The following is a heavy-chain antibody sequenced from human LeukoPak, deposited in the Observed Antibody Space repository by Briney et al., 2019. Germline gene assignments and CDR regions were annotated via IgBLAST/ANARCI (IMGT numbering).Heavy chain of an antibody. V-gene: IGHV4-4*02. CDR1: GGSISSSNW. J-gene: IGHJ5*02. D-gene: IGHD3-10*01. CDR3: ARLITMVRGLEDWFDP. CDR2: IYHSGST. Sequence: PSETLSLTCAVSGGSISSSNWWSWVRQPPGKGLEWIGEIYHSGSTNYNPPLNSRVTISVDKSKNQFSLKLSSVTAADTAVYYCARLITMVRGLEDWFDPWGQGSLVTVSS.